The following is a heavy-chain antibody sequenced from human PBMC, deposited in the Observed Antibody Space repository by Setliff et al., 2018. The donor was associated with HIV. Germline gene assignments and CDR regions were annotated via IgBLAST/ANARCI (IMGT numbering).Heavy chain of an antibody. D-gene: IGHD6-6*01. CDR1: GGSISSGGHY. J-gene: IGHJ4*02. CDR3: ARVSYTGSSYIDY. V-gene: IGHV4-61*09. Sequence: SETLSLPCTVSGGSISSGGHYWNWIRQPAGRGLEWIGHVYTSGSASYNPPLKSRVTISIDTSKNQFSLQLSSVTAADTAVYYCARVSYTGSSYIDYWGQGTLVTVSS. CDR2: VYTSGSA.